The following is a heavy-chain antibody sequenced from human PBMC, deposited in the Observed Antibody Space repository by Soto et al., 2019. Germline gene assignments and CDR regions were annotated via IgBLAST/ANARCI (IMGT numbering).Heavy chain of an antibody. Sequence: SETLSLTCTVSGGSITTYQWSWIRQPPGKGLERIGGYSGFTDYNPSLESRATISVDHSKNQFSLTLRSVTAADTAVYYCARDYCDYTFFFDYWGQGALVTVSS. CDR1: GGSITTYQ. CDR2: YSGFT. V-gene: IGHV4-59*01. J-gene: IGHJ4*02. CDR3: ARDYCDYTFFFDY. D-gene: IGHD4-17*01.